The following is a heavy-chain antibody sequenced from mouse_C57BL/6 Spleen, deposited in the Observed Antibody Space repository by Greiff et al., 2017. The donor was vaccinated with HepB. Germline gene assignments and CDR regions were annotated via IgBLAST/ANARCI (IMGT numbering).Heavy chain of an antibody. CDR1: GFSLTSYG. J-gene: IGHJ4*01. CDR3: ARHERGLGPDYAMDY. V-gene: IGHV2-6-1*01. Sequence: QVQLKESGPGLVAPSQSLSITCTVSGFSLTSYGVHWVRQPPGKGLEWLVVIWSDGSTTYNSALKSRLSISKDNSKSQVVLKMNSLQTDDTAMYYWARHERGLGPDYAMDYWGQGTSVTVSS. CDR2: IWSDGST. D-gene: IGHD4-1*01.